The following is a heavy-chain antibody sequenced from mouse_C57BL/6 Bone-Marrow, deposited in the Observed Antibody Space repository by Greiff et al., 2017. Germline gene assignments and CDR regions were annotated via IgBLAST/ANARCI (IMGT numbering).Heavy chain of an antibody. Sequence: VQLQQSGPELVKPGASVKISCKASGYTFTDYYMNWVKQSHGKSLEWIGDINPNNGGTSYNQKFKGTATLTVDKSSSTAYMELRSLTSEDSAVYYCARGGTYDPWFAYWGQGTLVTVSA. CDR2: INPNNGGT. D-gene: IGHD2-3*01. CDR3: ARGGTYDPWFAY. J-gene: IGHJ3*01. V-gene: IGHV1-26*01. CDR1: GYTFTDYY.